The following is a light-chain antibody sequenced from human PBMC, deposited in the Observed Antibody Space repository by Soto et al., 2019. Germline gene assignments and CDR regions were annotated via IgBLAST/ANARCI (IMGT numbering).Light chain of an antibody. Sequence: QSPLTQPACVSWSPGQSITISCTGTSSDVGGYNYVSLYQQHPGKAPKLMIYEVSNRPSGVSNRFSGSKSGNTASLTISGLQAEDEADYYCSSYTSSSTPVFGTGTKVTVL. CDR1: SSDVGGYNY. J-gene: IGLJ1*01. V-gene: IGLV2-14*01. CDR3: SSYTSSSTPV. CDR2: EVS.